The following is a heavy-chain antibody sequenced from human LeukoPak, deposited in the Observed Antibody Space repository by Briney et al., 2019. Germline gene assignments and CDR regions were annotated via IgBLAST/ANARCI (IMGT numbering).Heavy chain of an antibody. V-gene: IGHV4-59*08. CDR1: GGSISSYY. Sequence: SETLSLTCTVSGGSISSYYWSWIRQPPGKGLEWIGYSYYSGNTNYNPSLKSRVTILVDTSKNHFSLNLSSVTAADTAVYYCVRGLQTYFDYWGQGTLVTVSS. J-gene: IGHJ4*02. CDR2: SYYSGNT. D-gene: IGHD5-24*01. CDR3: VRGLQTYFDY.